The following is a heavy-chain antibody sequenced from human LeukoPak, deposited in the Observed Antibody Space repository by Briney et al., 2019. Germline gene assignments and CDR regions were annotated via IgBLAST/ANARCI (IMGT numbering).Heavy chain of an antibody. D-gene: IGHD1-26*01. CDR3: AKGGYTVGALRYYYYYGMDV. CDR1: GFTFSSYA. CDR2: ISGSGGST. Sequence: PGGSLRLSCAASGFTFSSYAMSWVRQAPGKGLEWVSAISGSGGSTYYADSVKGRFTISRDNSKNTLYLQMNSLRAEDTAVYYCAKGGYTVGALRYYYYYGMDVWSQGTTVTVSS. J-gene: IGHJ6*02. V-gene: IGHV3-23*01.